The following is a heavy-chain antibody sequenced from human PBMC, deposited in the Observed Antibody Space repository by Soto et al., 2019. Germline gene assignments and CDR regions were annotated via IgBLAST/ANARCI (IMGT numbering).Heavy chain of an antibody. CDR3: VRVQYSGTYLHAFDI. J-gene: IGHJ3*02. CDR2: IIPLFGTA. Sequence: QVQLVQSGAEVKKPGSSVKVSCRASGGIFSTYAINWVRQAPGQGLEWMGGIIPLFGTANYAQKLQGRVTISADESAHIAYMELSSLRSEDTAVYYCVRVQYSGTYLHAFDIWGQGTRVTVSS. CDR1: GGIFSTYA. D-gene: IGHD1-26*01. V-gene: IGHV1-69*01.